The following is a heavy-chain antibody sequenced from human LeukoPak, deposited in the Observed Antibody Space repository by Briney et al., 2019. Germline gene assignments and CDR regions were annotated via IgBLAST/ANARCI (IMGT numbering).Heavy chain of an antibody. V-gene: IGHV4-59*01. CDR2: IYYSGST. D-gene: IGHD3-22*01. Sequence: SETLSLTCTVSGGSISSYYWSWIRQPPGKGLEWIGYIYYSGSTNYNPSLKSRVTISVDTSKNQFSLKLSSVTAADTAVYYCAREYDSSGYAFDYWVQGTLVTVSS. CDR1: GGSISSYY. CDR3: AREYDSSGYAFDY. J-gene: IGHJ4*02.